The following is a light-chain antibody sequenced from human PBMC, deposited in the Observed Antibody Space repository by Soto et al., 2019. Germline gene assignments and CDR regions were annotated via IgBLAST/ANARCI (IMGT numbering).Light chain of an antibody. CDR2: DTS. V-gene: IGKV3-11*01. Sequence: DIVLTQSPPTLSLSPGERATLSCRASQSVNRFLAWYQQKPGQAPRLLIYDTSNRATGFPARFSGSGSGTDFTLTISSLEPEDVAVYYCRQQRSNWPFGPGTKVDIK. CDR1: QSVNRF. J-gene: IGKJ3*01. CDR3: QQRSNWP.